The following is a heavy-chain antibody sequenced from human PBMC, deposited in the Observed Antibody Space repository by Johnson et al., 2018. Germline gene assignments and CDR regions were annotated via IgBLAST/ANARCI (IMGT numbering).Heavy chain of an antibody. J-gene: IGHJ6*02. CDR2: INWNSGSV. V-gene: IGHV3-20*04. CDR1: GFIFGDYG. CDR3: AKDIESYYGMDV. Sequence: VQLVESGGRVVRPGGSLRLSCVGSGFIFGDYGMSWVRQAPGKGLEWISGINWNSGSVGYADSVRGRFTISRDNANNSLYLQMNSLRAEDKALYYCAKDIESYYGMDVWGQGTTVTVSS.